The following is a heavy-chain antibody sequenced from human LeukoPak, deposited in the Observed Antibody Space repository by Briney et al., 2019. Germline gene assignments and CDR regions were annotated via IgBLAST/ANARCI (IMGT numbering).Heavy chain of an antibody. CDR1: GFSLSTRLVG. V-gene: IGHV2-5*02. CDR2: IYWDDDQ. J-gene: IGHJ4*02. D-gene: IGHD6-6*01. Sequence: SGPTLVKPTQALTLTCTFSGFSLSTRLVGVGWIRQLPGKALEWLALIYWDDDQRYSPSLKSRLTITKDTSKNHVVLTMTNMDPVDAATYFCAHSRGGGSSTLFDYWGQGTLVTVSS. CDR3: AHSRGGGSSTLFDY.